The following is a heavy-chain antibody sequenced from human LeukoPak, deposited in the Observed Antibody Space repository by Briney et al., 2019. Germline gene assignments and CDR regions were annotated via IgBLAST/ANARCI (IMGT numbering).Heavy chain of an antibody. CDR3: ARIYNSSQWLAPGDY. CDR1: DDSISNYY. D-gene: IGHD6-19*01. J-gene: IGHJ4*02. V-gene: IGHV4-59*01. Sequence: SSETLSLTCTVSDDSISNYYWSWIRQPTGKGLEWIGYIYYSGSTTYNPSLKSRVTMPVDTSKNQFSLKLRSVTAADTALYYCARIYNSSQWLAPGDYWGQGTLVTVSS. CDR2: IYYSGST.